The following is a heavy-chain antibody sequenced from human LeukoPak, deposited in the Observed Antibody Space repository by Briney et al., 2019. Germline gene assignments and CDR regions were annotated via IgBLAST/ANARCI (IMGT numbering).Heavy chain of an antibody. V-gene: IGHV4-34*01. CDR2: INHSGST. Sequence: PSETLSLICAVYGGSFSGYYWSWIRQPPGKGLEWIGEINHSGSTNYNPSLKSRVTISVDTSKNQFSLKLSSVTAADTAVYYCARGRYRHYYGSGSPPNDAFDIWGQGTMVTVSS. J-gene: IGHJ3*02. CDR3: ARGRYRHYYGSGSPPNDAFDI. CDR1: GGSFSGYY. D-gene: IGHD3-10*01.